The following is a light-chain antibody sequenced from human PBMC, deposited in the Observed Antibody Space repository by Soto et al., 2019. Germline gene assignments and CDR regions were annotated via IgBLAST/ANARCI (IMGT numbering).Light chain of an antibody. J-gene: IGKJ4*01. Sequence: EIVMTQSPGTLSVSPGERAALSCRASQSVSSNLAWYQQKPGQAPRLLIYGASTRATGIPARFSGSGSGTEFTLSISSLQSEDYAVYHCQQFNKWHLTFGGGTRVEIK. CDR1: QSVSSN. V-gene: IGKV3-15*01. CDR2: GAS. CDR3: QQFNKWHLT.